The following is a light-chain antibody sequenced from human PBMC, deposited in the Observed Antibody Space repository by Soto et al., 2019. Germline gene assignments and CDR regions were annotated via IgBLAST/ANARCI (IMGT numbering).Light chain of an antibody. V-gene: IGLV1-40*01. CDR1: SSNIGAGYD. Sequence: QSVLAQPPSVSGAPGQKVTISCTGSSSNIGAGYDLHWYQQLPGTAPKLLLYGNINRPSGVPDRFPGSKSGTSASLAIAGLQAEDEADYYCQSYDTSPSAYVFGTGTKVTVL. CDR2: GNI. J-gene: IGLJ1*01. CDR3: QSYDTSPSAYV.